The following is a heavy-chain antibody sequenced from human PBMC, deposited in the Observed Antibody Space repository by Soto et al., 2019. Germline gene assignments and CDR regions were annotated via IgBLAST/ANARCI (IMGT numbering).Heavy chain of an antibody. J-gene: IGHJ6*02. Sequence: EVQLVESGGGLVQPGGSLRLSCAASGFTFSSYWMHWVRQAPGKGLVWVSRINSDGSSTSYADSVKGRFTISRDNAKNTLYLQMNSLRAEDTAVYYCARDTDCSSTSCYSYGMDVWGQGTTVTVSS. D-gene: IGHD2-2*01. CDR2: INSDGSST. CDR3: ARDTDCSSTSCYSYGMDV. CDR1: GFTFSSYW. V-gene: IGHV3-74*01.